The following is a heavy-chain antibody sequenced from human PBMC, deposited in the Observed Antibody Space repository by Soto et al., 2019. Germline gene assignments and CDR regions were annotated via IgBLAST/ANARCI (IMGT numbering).Heavy chain of an antibody. CDR2: IYYSGTT. D-gene: IGHD6-13*01. J-gene: IGHJ6*02. CDR3: ARVSIAAADTPKTHYYYYGMDV. Sequence: PSETLSLTCTVSDVSIRSNSYYWGWIRQPPGRGLEWIGTIYYSGTTFYSPSLKTRVTMSVDPSKNNFSLRLSSVTAADTAVYYCARVSIAAADTPKTHYYYYGMDVWGQGTKVTVSS. V-gene: IGHV4-39*02. CDR1: DVSIRSNSYY.